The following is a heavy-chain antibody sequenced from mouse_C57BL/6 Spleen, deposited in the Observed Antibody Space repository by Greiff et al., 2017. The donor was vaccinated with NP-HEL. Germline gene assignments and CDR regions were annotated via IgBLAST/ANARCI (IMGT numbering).Heavy chain of an antibody. Sequence: EVHLVESGGGLVKPGGSLKLSCAASGFTFSDYGMHWVRQAPEKGLEWVAYISSGSSTIYYADTVKGRFTISRDNAKNTLFLQMTSLRSEDTAMYYCAREGYGIFAYWGQGTLVTVSA. J-gene: IGHJ3*01. CDR2: ISSGSSTI. V-gene: IGHV5-17*01. D-gene: IGHD2-10*02. CDR1: GFTFSDYG. CDR3: AREGYGIFAY.